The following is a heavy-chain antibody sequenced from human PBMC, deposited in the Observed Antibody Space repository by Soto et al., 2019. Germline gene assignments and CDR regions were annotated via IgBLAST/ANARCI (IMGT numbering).Heavy chain of an antibody. Sequence: EVQLVESGGGLVKPGGSLRLSCAASGFTFSSYWMSWVRQAPGKGLEWVANIKQDGSEKYYVDSVKGRFTVSRDNAKNSLYLQMNSLRAEDTAVYYCARVGQWLVSWFDPWGQGTLVTVSS. CDR2: IKQDGSEK. J-gene: IGHJ5*02. V-gene: IGHV3-7*03. D-gene: IGHD6-19*01. CDR3: ARVGQWLVSWFDP. CDR1: GFTFSSYW.